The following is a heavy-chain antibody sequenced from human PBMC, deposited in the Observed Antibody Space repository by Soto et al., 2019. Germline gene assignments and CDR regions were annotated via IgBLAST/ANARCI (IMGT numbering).Heavy chain of an antibody. V-gene: IGHV2-70*01. Sequence: SGPTLVNPTQTLTLTCTFSGFSLSTSGMCVSWIRQPPGKALEWLALIGWDDDKYYSTSLKTRLTISKDTSKNQVVLTMTNMDPVDTATYYCARTTRVSGYLDWFDPWGQGTLVTVSS. CDR2: IGWDDDK. CDR1: GFSLSTSGMC. D-gene: IGHD3-3*01. CDR3: ARTTRVSGYLDWFDP. J-gene: IGHJ5*02.